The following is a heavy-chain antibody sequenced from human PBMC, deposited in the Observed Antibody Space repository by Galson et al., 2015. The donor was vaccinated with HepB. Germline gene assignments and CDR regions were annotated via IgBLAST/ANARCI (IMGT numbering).Heavy chain of an antibody. V-gene: IGHV1-18*01. CDR2: ISAYNGNT. Sequence: SVKVPCKASGYTFTSYGISWVRQAPGQGLEWMGWISAYNGNTNYAQKLQGRVTMTTDTSTSTAYMELRSLRSDDTAVYYCACDSSGWTTFDYWGQGTLVTVSS. CDR1: GYTFTSYG. CDR3: ACDSSGWTTFDY. D-gene: IGHD6-19*01. J-gene: IGHJ4*02.